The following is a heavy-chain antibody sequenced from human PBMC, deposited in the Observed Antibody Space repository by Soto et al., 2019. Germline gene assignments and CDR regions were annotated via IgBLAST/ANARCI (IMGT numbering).Heavy chain of an antibody. CDR1: GFTFSNYA. CDR2: ISVGGGTT. J-gene: IGHJ6*03. CDR3: AKDLYCSSTSCYGQSPIYYYYYYYMDV. V-gene: IGHV3-23*01. Sequence: GGSLRLSCAGSGFTFSNYAVSWVRQAPGKGLEWVSAISVGGGTTYYADSVEGRFTISRDNSKNTLYLQMNSLRAEDTAVYYSAKDLYCSSTSCYGQSPIYYYYYYYMDVWGKGTTVTVSS. D-gene: IGHD2-2*01.